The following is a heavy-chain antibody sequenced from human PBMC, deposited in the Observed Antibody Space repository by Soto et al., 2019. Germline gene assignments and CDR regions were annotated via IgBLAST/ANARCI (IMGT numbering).Heavy chain of an antibody. Sequence: SVKVSCKASGGTFSSYAISWVRQAPGQGLEWMGGIIPIFGTANYAQKFQGRVTITADESTSTAYMELSSLRSEDTAVYYCAGGYCSGGSCLQPYYYYGMDVWGQGTTVTVSS. J-gene: IGHJ6*02. CDR1: GGTFSSYA. V-gene: IGHV1-69*13. CDR3: AGGYCSGGSCLQPYYYYGMDV. CDR2: IIPIFGTA. D-gene: IGHD2-15*01.